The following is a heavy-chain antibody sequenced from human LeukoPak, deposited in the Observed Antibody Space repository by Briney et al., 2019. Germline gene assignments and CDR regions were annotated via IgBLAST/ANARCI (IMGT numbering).Heavy chain of an antibody. CDR1: GFTFSSYE. J-gene: IGHJ6*04. CDR2: IGSSGSTI. CDR3: ARDWSVRGVIGYYYYGMDV. Sequence: GGSLRLSCAASGFTFSSYEMNWVRQAPGRGLEWVSYIGSSGSTIYYADSVKGRFTISRDNAKNSLYLQMNSLRAEDTAVYYCARDWSVRGVIGYYYYGMDVWGKGTTVTVSS. V-gene: IGHV3-48*03. D-gene: IGHD3-10*01.